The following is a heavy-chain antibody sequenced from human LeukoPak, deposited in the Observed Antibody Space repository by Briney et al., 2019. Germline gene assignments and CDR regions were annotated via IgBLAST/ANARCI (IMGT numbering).Heavy chain of an antibody. CDR1: GFTFSSHG. D-gene: IGHD3-10*01. CDR2: ISPSGGIT. CDR3: ARGSRNSGSTHDFDY. V-gene: IGHV3-23*01. Sequence: GGSLRLSCGASGFTFSSHGMNWVHQAPGKGLEWVSGISPSGGITYYTDSVKGRFTISRDNSKNTVSLQMNSLRAEDTAVYYCARGSRNSGSTHDFDYWGQGTLVTVSS. J-gene: IGHJ4*02.